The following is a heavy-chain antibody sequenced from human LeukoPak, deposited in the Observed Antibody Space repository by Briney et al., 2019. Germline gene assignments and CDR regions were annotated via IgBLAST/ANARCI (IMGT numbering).Heavy chain of an antibody. V-gene: IGHV1-69*04. Sequence: SVKVSCKASGGTFSSYAISWVRQAPGQGLEWMGRIIPILGIANYAQKFQGRVTITADKSTGTAYMELSSLRSEDTAVYYCARDRGAVAGSTFDYWGQGTLVTVSS. J-gene: IGHJ4*02. CDR2: IIPILGIA. D-gene: IGHD6-19*01. CDR3: ARDRGAVAGSTFDY. CDR1: GGTFSSYA.